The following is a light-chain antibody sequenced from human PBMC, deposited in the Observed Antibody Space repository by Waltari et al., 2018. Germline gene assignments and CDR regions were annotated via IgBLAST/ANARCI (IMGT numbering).Light chain of an antibody. CDR1: SNYVGYHY. CDR3: SSFTTSTSLLI. J-gene: IGLJ2*01. V-gene: IGLV2-14*01. Sequence: QSALTQPASVSGSPGQSITISCSGSSNYVGYHYVPWYQQRPGKAPKLMIYEVKNRPSGVSSRFSGSRSANTASLTISGLQAEDEADYYCSSFTTSTSLLIFGGGTKVTVL. CDR2: EVK.